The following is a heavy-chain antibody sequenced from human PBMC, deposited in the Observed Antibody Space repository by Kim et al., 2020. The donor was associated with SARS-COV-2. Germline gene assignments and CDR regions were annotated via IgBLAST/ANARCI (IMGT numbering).Heavy chain of an antibody. J-gene: IGHJ4*02. CDR3: ARASMVRGGFDY. V-gene: IGHV3-66*01. Sequence: YADSGKGRFTISRDNSKNTLYLQMNSLRAEDTAVYYCARASMVRGGFDYWGQGTLVTVSS. D-gene: IGHD3-10*01.